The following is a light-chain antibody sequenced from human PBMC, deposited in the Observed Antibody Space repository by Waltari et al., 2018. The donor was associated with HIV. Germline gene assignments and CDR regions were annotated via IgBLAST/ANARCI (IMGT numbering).Light chain of an antibody. CDR2: EVL. CDR3: SSYTINNDYV. V-gene: IGLV2-14*01. Sequence: QSALTQPASVSGSPGQSITISCTGTSSDVGRYNYVSWYQHHPGKAPKLMIYEVLNRPSGISNRFSVSKSGNTASLTISGLQAEDEADYYCSSYTINNDYVFGTGTRVTVL. J-gene: IGLJ1*01. CDR1: SSDVGRYNY.